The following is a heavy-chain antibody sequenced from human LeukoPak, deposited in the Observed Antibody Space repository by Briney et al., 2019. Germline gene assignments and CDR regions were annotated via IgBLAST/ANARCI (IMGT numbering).Heavy chain of an antibody. CDR1: GFSFSTYW. CDR3: ARDAGYCSGGSCYLYYFGY. D-gene: IGHD2-15*01. J-gene: IGHJ4*02. V-gene: IGHV3-7*05. CDR2: IKQDGSEK. Sequence: GGSLRLSCAASGFSFSTYWMSWVRQAPGKGLEWVANIKQDGSEKYYVDSVKGRFTISRDNAKNSLYLQMNSLRVEDTVVYYCARDAGYCSGGSCYLYYFGYWGQGTPVTVSS.